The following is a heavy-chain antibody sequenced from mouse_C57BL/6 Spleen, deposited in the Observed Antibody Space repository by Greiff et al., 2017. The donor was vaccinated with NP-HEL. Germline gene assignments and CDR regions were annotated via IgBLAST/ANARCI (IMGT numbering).Heavy chain of an antibody. D-gene: IGHD1-1*01. CDR1: GYTFTSYD. V-gene: IGHV1-85*01. J-gene: IGHJ3*01. CDR3: ARGGYYGSSPWFAY. Sequence: QVQLKQSGPELVKPGASVKLSCKASGYTFTSYDINWVKQRPGQGLEWIGWIYPRDGSTKYNEKFKGKATLTVDTSSSTAYMELHSLTAEDSAVYFCARGGYYGSSPWFAYWGQGTLVTVSA. CDR2: IYPRDGST.